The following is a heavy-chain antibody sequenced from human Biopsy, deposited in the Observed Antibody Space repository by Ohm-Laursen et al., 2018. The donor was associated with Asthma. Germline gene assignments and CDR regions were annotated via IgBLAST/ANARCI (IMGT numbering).Heavy chain of an antibody. CDR3: ARMISYYHEMRAPFFDY. J-gene: IGHJ4*02. CDR1: GYTVTRYA. V-gene: IGHV7-4-1*02. CDR2: INTNTGNP. Sequence: GATVKISCKVPGYTVTRYAINWVRQAPGQGLEWMGWINTNTGNPTYAQGFTGRFVFSLDTSVNTAHLQISSLKAEDTAVYYCARMISYYHEMRAPFFDYWGQGTLVTVSS. D-gene: IGHD3-22*01.